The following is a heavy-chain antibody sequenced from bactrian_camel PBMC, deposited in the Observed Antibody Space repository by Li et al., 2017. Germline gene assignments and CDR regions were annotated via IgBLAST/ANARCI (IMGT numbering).Heavy chain of an antibody. CDR1: GFAISASS. D-gene: IGHD8*01. Sequence: HVQLVESGGDLVQPGGSLRLSCTASGFAISASSMTWVRQAPGKGLEWVSSISSDGSKSAYLDSVQGRFTISRDNAKNTVYLQMNSLEPEDTAMYYCAAAWTVLPGLREYEYSYWGQGTQVTVS. CDR2: ISSDGSKS. CDR3: AAAWTVLPGLREYEYSY. J-gene: IGHJ4*01. V-gene: IGHV3-2*01.